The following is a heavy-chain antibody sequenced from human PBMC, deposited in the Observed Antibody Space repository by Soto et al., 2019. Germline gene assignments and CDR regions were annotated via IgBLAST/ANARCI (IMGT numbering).Heavy chain of an antibody. CDR3: ARAVYDFWSGYYTLHYYYYMDV. J-gene: IGHJ6*03. CDR1: GGSFSGYY. CDR2: INHSGST. Sequence: SETLSLTCAVYGGSFSGYYWSWIRQPPGKGLEWIGEINHSGSTNYNPSLKSRVTISVDTSKNQFSLKLSSVTAADTAVYYCARAVYDFWSGYYTLHYYYYMDVWGKGTTVTVSS. V-gene: IGHV4-34*01. D-gene: IGHD3-3*01.